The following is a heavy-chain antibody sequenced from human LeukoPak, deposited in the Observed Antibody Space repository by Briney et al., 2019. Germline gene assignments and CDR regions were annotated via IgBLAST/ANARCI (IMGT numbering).Heavy chain of an antibody. CDR1: RFTFSDYY. D-gene: IGHD3-22*01. J-gene: IGHJ4*02. CDR3: AKDHSDYYDSSGYYDY. V-gene: IGHV3-11*04. CDR2: INSSGSTI. Sequence: GGSLRLSCAASRFTFSDYYMSWIRQAPGKGLEWLSYINSSGSTIYHADSVRGRFTISRDNSKNTLYLQMNSLRAEDTAVYYCAKDHSDYYDSSGYYDYWGQGTLVTVSS.